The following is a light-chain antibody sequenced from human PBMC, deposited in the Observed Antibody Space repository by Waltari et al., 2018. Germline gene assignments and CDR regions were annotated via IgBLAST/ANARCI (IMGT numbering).Light chain of an antibody. V-gene: IGLV4-69*01. Sequence: LVLPRSPPTSASQGASATLTCTLTRGHRSNITASHQQQPEKGPRSLMKVNSDGSHSKGDEIPDRFSGSSSGPERYLTISSVQSEDEADCYCHTGGHGTSVFDGGTQLTVL. CDR2: VNSDGSH. J-gene: IGLJ3*02. CDR1: RGHRSNI. CDR3: HTGGHGTSV.